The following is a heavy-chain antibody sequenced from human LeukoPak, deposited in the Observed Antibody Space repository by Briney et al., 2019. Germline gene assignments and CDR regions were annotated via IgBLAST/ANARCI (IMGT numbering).Heavy chain of an antibody. J-gene: IGHJ4*02. CDR1: GFTFSNAW. CDR3: TTQRTYCSGGSCIDY. Sequence: GGSLRLSCAASGFTFSNAWMSWVRQAPGKGLEWVGRVKSKTDGGTKDYGAPVKGRFTISRDDSKNTLYLQMNSLKTEDTAVYYCTTQRTYCSGGSCIDYWGQGTLVTVSS. CDR2: VKSKTDGGTK. D-gene: IGHD2-15*01. V-gene: IGHV3-15*01.